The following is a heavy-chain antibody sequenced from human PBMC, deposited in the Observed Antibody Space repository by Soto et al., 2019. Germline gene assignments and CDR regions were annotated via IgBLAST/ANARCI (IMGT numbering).Heavy chain of an antibody. J-gene: IGHJ6*02. CDR1: GYTFSSYA. D-gene: IGHD2-21*02. Sequence: ASVKVSCKASGYTFSSYAMHWVRQAPGQRLEWMGWINAGNGNTKYSQKFQGRVTITRDTSASTAYMELSSLRSEDTAVYYCASEYCGGDCYSAARYGMDVWGQGTTVTVSS. CDR2: INAGNGNT. CDR3: ASEYCGGDCYSAARYGMDV. V-gene: IGHV1-3*01.